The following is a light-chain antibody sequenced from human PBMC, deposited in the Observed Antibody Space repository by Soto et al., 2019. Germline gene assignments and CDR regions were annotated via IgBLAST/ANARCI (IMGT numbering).Light chain of an antibody. CDR3: KQVSGSPPTYT. J-gene: IGKJ2*01. CDR1: QNIDSNS. Sequence: DIVLTQSPGTLSLSPGERATLSCRASQNIDSNSLAWYQQQPGRAPRLVMFGASKRAAGITDRFSGSGSGTNFTLTISRLEPDDFALYHCKQVSGSPPTYTFGQGTKVDI. V-gene: IGKV3-20*01. CDR2: GAS.